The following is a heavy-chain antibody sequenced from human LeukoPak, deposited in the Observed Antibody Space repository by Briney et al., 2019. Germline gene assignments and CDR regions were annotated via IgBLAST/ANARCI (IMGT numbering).Heavy chain of an antibody. Sequence: ASVKVSCKASGFTFTSSAMQWVRQARGQRLEWIGWIVVGSGNTNYAQKFQERVTITRDMSTSPAYMELSSLRSEDTAVYYCAAAGDYYDSSGYYLRYWYFDLWGRGTLVTVSS. CDR3: AAAGDYYDSSGYYLRYWYFDL. V-gene: IGHV1-58*02. CDR1: GFTFTSSA. CDR2: IVVGSGNT. J-gene: IGHJ2*01. D-gene: IGHD3-22*01.